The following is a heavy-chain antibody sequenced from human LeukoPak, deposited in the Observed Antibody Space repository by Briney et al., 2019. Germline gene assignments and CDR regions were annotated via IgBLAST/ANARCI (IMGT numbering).Heavy chain of an antibody. CDR2: IWYDGSNK. D-gene: IGHD3-22*01. V-gene: IGHV3-33*06. CDR3: AKDFDSSGYYFEAYYFDY. CDR1: GFTFSSYG. Sequence: RGSLRLSCAASGFTFSSYGMHWVRQAPGKGLEWVAVIWYDGSNKYYADSVKGRFTISRDNSKNTLYLQMNSLRAEDTAVYYCAKDFDSSGYYFEAYYFDYWGQGTLVTVSS. J-gene: IGHJ4*02.